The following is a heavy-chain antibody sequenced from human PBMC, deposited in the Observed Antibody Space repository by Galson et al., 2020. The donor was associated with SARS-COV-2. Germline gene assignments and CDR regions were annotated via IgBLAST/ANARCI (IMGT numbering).Heavy chain of an antibody. CDR2: ISSDGNTR. J-gene: IGHJ2*01. V-gene: IGHV3-30-3*01. D-gene: IGHD3-9*01. CDR3: ARDGTSTPPLTTMGHTTAPDKVYFDL. Sequence: GESLKISCAASGFTFSTYIMHWVRQSPGKGLEWVALISSDGNTRYYADSMKAQITISRDNSKNTLYLQMNNLRDDDTALYYCARDGTSTPPLTTMGHTTAPDKVYFDLWGRGTLVTVSS. CDR1: GFTFSTYI.